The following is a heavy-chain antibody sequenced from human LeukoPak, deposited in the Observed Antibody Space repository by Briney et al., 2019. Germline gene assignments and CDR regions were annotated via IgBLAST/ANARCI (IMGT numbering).Heavy chain of an antibody. J-gene: IGHJ4*02. CDR1: GGSISSSSYY. CDR2: IYHSESA. CDR3: ASIIAARQWYFDY. D-gene: IGHD6-6*01. Sequence: SETLSLTCTVSGGSISSSSYYWGWIRQPPGKGLEWIGRIYHSESASYNPTLKIRVPISVHTSKNQYPLKLSSVTAADTAVYYCASIIAARQWYFDYWGQGTLVTVSS. V-gene: IGHV4-39*01.